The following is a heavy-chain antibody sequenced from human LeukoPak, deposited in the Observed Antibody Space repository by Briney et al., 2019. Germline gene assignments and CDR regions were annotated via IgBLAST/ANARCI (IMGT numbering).Heavy chain of an antibody. CDR1: GASISSSNW. J-gene: IGHJ4*02. CDR2: IYHAGTT. CDR3: LRIYCSSTSCHYFDY. D-gene: IGHD2-2*01. V-gene: IGHV4-4*02. Sequence: SETLSLTCAVSGASISSSNWWSWARQPPGKGLEWIGEIYHAGTTNYNPSLKSRITISVDNSRSQFSLKLTSVTAADTAEYFCLRIYCSSTSCHYFDYWGQGTLVTVSS.